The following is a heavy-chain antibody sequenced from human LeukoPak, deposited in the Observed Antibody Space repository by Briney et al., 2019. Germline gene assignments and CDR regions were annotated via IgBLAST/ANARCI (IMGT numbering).Heavy chain of an antibody. CDR3: ARHGASGSYPIDY. J-gene: IGHJ4*02. V-gene: IGHV4-39*01. D-gene: IGHD1-26*01. Sequence: SETLSLTCTVSGGSISSSSYYWGWIRQPPGKGLEWIGGIYYSGSTYYNPSLKSRVTISVDTSKNQFSLKLSSVTAADTAVYYCARHGASGSYPIDYWGQGTLVTVSS. CDR1: GGSISSSSYY. CDR2: IYYSGST.